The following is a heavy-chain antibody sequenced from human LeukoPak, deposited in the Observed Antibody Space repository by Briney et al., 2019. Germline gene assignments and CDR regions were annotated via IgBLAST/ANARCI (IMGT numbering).Heavy chain of an antibody. D-gene: IGHD3-10*01. J-gene: IGHJ4*02. CDR3: SRGSDTYKSGVD. CDR2: INHSGST. V-gene: IGHV4-34*01. CDR1: GGSFSGYY. Sequence: PSETLSLTCAVYGGSFSGYYWSWIRQPPGKGLEWIGEINHSGSTNYNPSLKSRVTISVDTSKNQFSLKVTSVIVADTAVYYCSRGSDTYKSGVDWGQGTLVTVSS.